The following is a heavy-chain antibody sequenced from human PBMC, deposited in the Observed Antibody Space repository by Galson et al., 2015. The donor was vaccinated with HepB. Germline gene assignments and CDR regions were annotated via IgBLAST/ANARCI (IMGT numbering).Heavy chain of an antibody. CDR3: ATGADYCFVN. J-gene: IGHJ4*02. V-gene: IGHV3-30*02. CDR2: IGSDESTR. CDR1: GFTFSSYA. Sequence: LRLSCAASGFTFSSYAMDWVRQVPGKGLEWVAFIGSDESTRSYADSVKGRFTISRDKSKNTLYVQMDSLRAEDTAVYYCATGADYCFVNWGQGTLVTVSS.